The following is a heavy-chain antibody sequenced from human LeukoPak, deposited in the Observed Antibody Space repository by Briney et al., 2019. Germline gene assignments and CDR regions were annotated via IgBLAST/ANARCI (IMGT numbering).Heavy chain of an antibody. D-gene: IGHD6-6*01. CDR2: ISGSGGST. CDR3: AKAPGIAARPNYFDY. J-gene: IGHJ4*02. V-gene: IGHV3-23*01. Sequence: PGGSLRLSCAASGFTFSSYSMNWVRQAPGKGLEWVSAISGSGGSTYYADSVKGRFTISRDNSKNTLYLQMNSLRAEDTAVYYCAKAPGIAARPNYFDYWGQGTLVTVSS. CDR1: GFTFSSYS.